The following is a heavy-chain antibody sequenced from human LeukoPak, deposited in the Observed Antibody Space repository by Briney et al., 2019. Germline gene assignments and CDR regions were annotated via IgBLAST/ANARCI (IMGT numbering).Heavy chain of an antibody. CDR3: AKDSAIFGVVIIPLDY. CDR1: GFTFSSYA. D-gene: IGHD3-3*01. V-gene: IGHV3-23*01. J-gene: IGHJ4*02. Sequence: GGSLRLSCAASGFTFSSYAMSWVRQAPGKGLEWVSAISGSGGSTYYADSVKGRFTISRDNSKNTLYLQMNSLRAEDTAVYYCAKDSAIFGVVIIPLDYWGQGTLVTVSP. CDR2: ISGSGGST.